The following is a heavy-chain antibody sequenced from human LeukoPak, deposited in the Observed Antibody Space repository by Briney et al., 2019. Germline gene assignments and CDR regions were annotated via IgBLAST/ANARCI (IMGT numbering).Heavy chain of an antibody. CDR2: IIPIFGTA. Sequence: SVKVSCKASGGTFSTYAISWVRQAPGQGLEWMGGIIPIFGTANYAQKFQGRVTITADESTSTAYMELSSLRSEDTAVYYCARGRGELLWFKGYYYYMDVWGKGTTVTISS. D-gene: IGHD3-10*01. CDR3: ARGRGELLWFKGYYYYMDV. CDR1: GGTFSTYA. J-gene: IGHJ6*03. V-gene: IGHV1-69*13.